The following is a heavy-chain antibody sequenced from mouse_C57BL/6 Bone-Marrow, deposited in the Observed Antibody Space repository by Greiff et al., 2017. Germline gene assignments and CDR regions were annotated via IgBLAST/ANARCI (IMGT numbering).Heavy chain of an antibody. CDR1: GFTFSDYG. Sequence: VQLKESGGGLVKPGGSLKLSCAASGFTFSDYGMHWVRQAPEKGLEWVAYISSGSSTIYYADTVKGRFTISRDNAKNTLFLQMTSLRSEDTAMYYCARDSNYPYFDYWGQGTTLTVSS. D-gene: IGHD2-5*01. CDR3: ARDSNYPYFDY. CDR2: ISSGSSTI. V-gene: IGHV5-17*01. J-gene: IGHJ2*01.